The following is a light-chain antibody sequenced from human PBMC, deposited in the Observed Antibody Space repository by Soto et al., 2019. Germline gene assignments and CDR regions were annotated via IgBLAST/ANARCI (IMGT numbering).Light chain of an antibody. CDR1: QSVSRSY. CDR2: GAS. V-gene: IGKV3-20*01. Sequence: EIVLTQSPGTLSLSPGERATLSCRASQSVSRSYLAWYQQKPGQAPRLLIYGASSRATVIPDWFSGSGSGTDFTLTISRLEPEDFAVYYCQQYGSSPLTFGGGTKVEIK. J-gene: IGKJ4*01. CDR3: QQYGSSPLT.